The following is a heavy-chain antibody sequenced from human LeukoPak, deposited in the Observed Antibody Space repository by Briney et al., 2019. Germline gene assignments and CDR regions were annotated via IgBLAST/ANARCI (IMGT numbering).Heavy chain of an antibody. CDR1: GGSISNYY. J-gene: IGHJ4*02. D-gene: IGHD3-10*01. V-gene: IGHV4-59*12. Sequence: PSETLSLTCTVSGGSISNYYWNWIRQPPGKGLEWIGSIYYSGSTYYNPSLKSRVTISVDTSKNQFSLKLSSVTAADTAVYYCARRGLGSGSYGWGQGTLVTVSS. CDR3: ARRGLGSGSYG. CDR2: IYYSGST.